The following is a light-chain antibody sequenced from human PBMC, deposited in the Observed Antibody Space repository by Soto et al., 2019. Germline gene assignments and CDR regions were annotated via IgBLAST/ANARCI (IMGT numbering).Light chain of an antibody. CDR2: GNN. Sequence: QSVLTQPPSVSGAPGQRVTISCTGSSSNIGAGYDVHWYQQLPGTAPKLLIYGNNNRPSGVPDRFSGSKSGTSASLAITGLQAEDEADYYCQSYDSSLSGVFGTETKVTVL. CDR1: SSNIGAGYD. J-gene: IGLJ1*01. V-gene: IGLV1-40*01. CDR3: QSYDSSLSGV.